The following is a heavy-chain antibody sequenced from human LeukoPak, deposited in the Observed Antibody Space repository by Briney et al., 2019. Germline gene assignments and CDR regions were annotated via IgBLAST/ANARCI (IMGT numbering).Heavy chain of an antibody. Sequence: ASVKVSCKASGYTFTSYDINWVRQATGQGLEWMGWMNPNSGNTGYAQKFQARVSMTRNPPISTAYMELSSLRSEDTAVYYCTRGLVVLSATSWAFDIWGHGTMVTVSS. CDR3: TRGLVVLSATSWAFDI. J-gene: IGHJ3*02. V-gene: IGHV1-8*01. CDR2: MNPNSGNT. D-gene: IGHD2-15*01. CDR1: GYTFTSYD.